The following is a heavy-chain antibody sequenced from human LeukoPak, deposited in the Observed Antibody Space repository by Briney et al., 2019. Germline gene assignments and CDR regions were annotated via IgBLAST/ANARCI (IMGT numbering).Heavy chain of an antibody. V-gene: IGHV1-46*01. CDR1: GYTFTNYY. D-gene: IGHD5-24*01. Sequence: ASVKVSCKTSGYTFTNYYMHWVRQAPGQGLEWLGLVNPGGGGTTYAQKFQGRVTMTRDMSTSTVYMELSSLRSEDTAIYYCARIRDGYNDAYDIWGQGTVVTVPS. J-gene: IGHJ3*02. CDR2: VNPGGGGT. CDR3: ARIRDGYNDAYDI.